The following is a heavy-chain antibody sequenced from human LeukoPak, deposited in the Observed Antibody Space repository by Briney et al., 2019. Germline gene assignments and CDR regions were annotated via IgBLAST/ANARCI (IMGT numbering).Heavy chain of an antibody. CDR2: ISPNSGNT. J-gene: IGHJ3*02. CDR1: GYTFTSYD. V-gene: IGHV1-8*01. CDR3: ARVGDFYDSSGYYLGDAFDI. D-gene: IGHD3-22*01. Sequence: ASVKVSCKASGYTFTSYDINWVRQATGQGLEWMGWISPNSGNTGYAQKFQGRVTMTRNTSISTAYMELSSLRSEDTAVYYCARVGDFYDSSGYYLGDAFDIWGQGTMVTVSS.